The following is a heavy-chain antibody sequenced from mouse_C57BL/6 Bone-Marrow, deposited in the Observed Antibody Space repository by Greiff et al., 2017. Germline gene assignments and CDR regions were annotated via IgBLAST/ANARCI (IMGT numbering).Heavy chain of an antibody. V-gene: IGHV1-69*01. CDR3: ARSIYYGSSLYY. CDR2: IDPSDSYT. CDR1: GYTFTSYW. J-gene: IGHJ2*01. Sequence: VQLQQPGAELVMPGASVKLSCKASGYTFTSYWMHWVKQRPGHGLEWIGEIDPSDSYTNYNQKFKGKSTSAVDKSSSTAYMQLSSLTSEDSAVYYCARSIYYGSSLYYWGQGTTLTVSS. D-gene: IGHD1-1*01.